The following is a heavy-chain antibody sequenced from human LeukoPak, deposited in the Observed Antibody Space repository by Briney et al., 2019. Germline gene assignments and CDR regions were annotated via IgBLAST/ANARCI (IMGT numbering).Heavy chain of an antibody. CDR3: ARGWIAARPSWFDP. V-gene: IGHV1-69*05. CDR2: IIPIFGTA. CDR1: GGTFSSYA. Sequence: ASVKVSCKASGGTFSSYAISWVRQAPGQGLEWMGGIIPIFGTANYAQKFQGRVTITTDESTSTAYMELSSLRSEDTAVYYCARGWIAARPSWFDPWGQGTLVTVSS. J-gene: IGHJ5*02. D-gene: IGHD6-6*01.